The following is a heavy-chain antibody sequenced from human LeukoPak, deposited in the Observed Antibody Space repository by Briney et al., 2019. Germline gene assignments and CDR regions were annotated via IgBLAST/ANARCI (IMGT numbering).Heavy chain of an antibody. D-gene: IGHD4-11*01. Sequence: GGSLRLSCAASGFTFSSYAMSWVRQAPGKGLEWVSAISGSGGSTYYADSVKGRFTISRDNSKNTLYLQMNSLRAEDTAVYYCAKLNDYSIQFYYYYYMDVWGKGTTVTVSS. CDR1: GFTFSSYA. V-gene: IGHV3-23*01. J-gene: IGHJ6*03. CDR3: AKLNDYSIQFYYYYYMDV. CDR2: ISGSGGST.